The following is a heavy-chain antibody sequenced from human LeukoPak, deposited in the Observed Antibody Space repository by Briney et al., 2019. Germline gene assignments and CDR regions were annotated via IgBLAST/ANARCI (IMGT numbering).Heavy chain of an antibody. CDR1: GFTLSSYS. J-gene: IGHJ4*02. Sequence: PGGSLRLSCAASGFTLSSYSMNWVRQAPGKGLEWVSSVSGGSSYIFYADSVKGRFTISRDNAKNSLYLHMNSLRAEDTAVYYCARASDNTAALFDWGQGTVVTVSS. V-gene: IGHV3-21*01. CDR2: VSGGSSYI. CDR3: ARASDNTAALFD. D-gene: IGHD6-13*01.